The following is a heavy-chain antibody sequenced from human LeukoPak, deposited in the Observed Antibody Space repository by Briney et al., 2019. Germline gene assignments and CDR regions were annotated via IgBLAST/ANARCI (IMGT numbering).Heavy chain of an antibody. D-gene: IGHD6-13*01. CDR1: GCSFTSYD. CDR2: MNPNSGNT. Sequence: ASVKVSCKACGCSFTSYDFNWVRQATGQGLEWMVWMNPNSGNTGYAQKFQGRVTMTRNTSISTAYMELSSLRSEDTAVYYCARGTIAAAGTPFFDYWGQGTLVTVSS. V-gene: IGHV1-8*01. J-gene: IGHJ4*02. CDR3: ARGTIAAAGTPFFDY.